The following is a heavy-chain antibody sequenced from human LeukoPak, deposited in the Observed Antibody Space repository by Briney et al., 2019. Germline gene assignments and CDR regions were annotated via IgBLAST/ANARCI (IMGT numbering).Heavy chain of an antibody. D-gene: IGHD3-22*01. J-gene: IGHJ3*02. CDR3: AKDGPGTMIDAFDI. CDR1: GFTFSSYA. Sequence: GGSVRLSCAASGFTFSSYAMSWVRQAPGKGLEWVSGISGSGGNTYYSDSVKGRFTISRDNSNNTLYLQMNSLRAEDTAVYYCAKDGPGTMIDAFDIWGQGTMVTVSS. CDR2: ISGSGGNT. V-gene: IGHV3-23*01.